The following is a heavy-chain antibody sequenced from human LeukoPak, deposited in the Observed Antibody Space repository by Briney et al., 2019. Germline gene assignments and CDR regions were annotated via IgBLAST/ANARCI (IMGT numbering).Heavy chain of an antibody. D-gene: IGHD1-7*01. J-gene: IGHJ3*02. Sequence: PGRSLRLSCAASGFTFSSYWFHWVRQAPGKGLVWVSRINSDGSGTTYADSVKGRFTISRDNAKSTLSLQMNSLRAEDTALYYCARTTSMNYVGDAFHIWGQGTMVTVSS. V-gene: IGHV3-74*01. CDR1: GFTFSSYW. CDR2: INSDGSGT. CDR3: ARTTSMNYVGDAFHI.